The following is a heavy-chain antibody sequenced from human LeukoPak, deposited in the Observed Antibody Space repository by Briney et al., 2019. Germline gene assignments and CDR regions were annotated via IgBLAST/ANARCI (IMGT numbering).Heavy chain of an antibody. Sequence: SETLSLTCTVSGGSISSYYWSWIRQPPGKGLEWIGEINHSGSTNYNPSLKSRATISVDTSKNHFSLKLRSVTAADTAVYYCARAETYSSDWYDPFFDYWGQGTLVTVSS. CDR2: INHSGST. J-gene: IGHJ4*02. D-gene: IGHD6-19*01. CDR3: ARAETYSSDWYDPFFDY. V-gene: IGHV4-34*01. CDR1: GGSISSYY.